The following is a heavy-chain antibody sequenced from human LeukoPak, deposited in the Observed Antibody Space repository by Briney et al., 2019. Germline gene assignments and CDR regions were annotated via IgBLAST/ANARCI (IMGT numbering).Heavy chain of an antibody. CDR1: GFTFSSYG. CDR2: IRYDGSNK. Sequence: PGRSLRLSCAASGFTFSSYGMHWVRQAPGKGLEWVAYIRYDGSNKYYADSVKGRYTISRDISKNTLYLQMNSLRAEDTAVYYCAKDRVFELWFEEASPYYFDYWGQGTLVTVSS. D-gene: IGHD3-10*01. V-gene: IGHV3-30*02. J-gene: IGHJ4*02. CDR3: AKDRVFELWFEEASPYYFDY.